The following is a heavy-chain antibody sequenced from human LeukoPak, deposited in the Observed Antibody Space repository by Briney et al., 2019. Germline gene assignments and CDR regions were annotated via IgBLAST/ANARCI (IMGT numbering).Heavy chain of an antibody. CDR3: ARGRWVNTVTDWFDP. D-gene: IGHD4-17*01. CDR1: GGTSSTYA. Sequence: SVKVSCKASGGTSSTYAISWVRQAPGQGLEWMGGIIPMFGTADYAQKFQGRVTITADESTSTVYMELSSLRSEDTAVYYCARGRWVNTVTDWFDPWGQGSLVTVSS. CDR2: IIPMFGTA. J-gene: IGHJ5*02. V-gene: IGHV1-69*13.